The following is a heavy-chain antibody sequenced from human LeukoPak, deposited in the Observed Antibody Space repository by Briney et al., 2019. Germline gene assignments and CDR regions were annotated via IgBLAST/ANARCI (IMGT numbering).Heavy chain of an antibody. CDR1: GFTFSSYW. D-gene: IGHD2-8*01. J-gene: IGHJ4*02. CDR2: INSDGSST. Sequence: PGGSLRLSCAASGFTFSSYWMHWVRQAPGKGLVWVSRINSDGSSTSYADSVKGRFIISRDNAKNTLYLQMNSLRAEDTALYYCVREMESFDRWGQGTLVTVSS. CDR3: VREMESFDR. V-gene: IGHV3-74*01.